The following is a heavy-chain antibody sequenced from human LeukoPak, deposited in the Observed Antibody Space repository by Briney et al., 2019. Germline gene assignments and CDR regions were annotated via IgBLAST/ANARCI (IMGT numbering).Heavy chain of an antibody. D-gene: IGHD1-26*01. Sequence: GRSLRLSCAASGFTFDDYAMHWVRRAPGKGLNWFSGISWNSGSIGYADSVKGRFTISRDNAKNSLYLQMNSLRAEDTALYYCAKSGWELLEGGGSYFDYWGQGTLVTVSS. V-gene: IGHV3-9*01. CDR2: ISWNSGSI. J-gene: IGHJ4*02. CDR3: AKSGWELLEGGGSYFDY. CDR1: GFTFDDYA.